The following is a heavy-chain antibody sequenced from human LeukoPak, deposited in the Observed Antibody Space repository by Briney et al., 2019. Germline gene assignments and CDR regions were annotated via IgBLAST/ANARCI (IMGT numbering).Heavy chain of an antibody. CDR1: GSSISSYY. Sequence: PSETLSLTCTVSGSSISSYYWSWIRQPPGKGLEWIGYIYYSGSPNYNPSLKSRVTISVHTSKNQFSLKLSSVTAADTAVYYCARLRVGATSWYFDYWGQGTLVTVSS. D-gene: IGHD1-26*01. J-gene: IGHJ4*02. V-gene: IGHV4-59*08. CDR2: IYYSGSP. CDR3: ARLRVGATSWYFDY.